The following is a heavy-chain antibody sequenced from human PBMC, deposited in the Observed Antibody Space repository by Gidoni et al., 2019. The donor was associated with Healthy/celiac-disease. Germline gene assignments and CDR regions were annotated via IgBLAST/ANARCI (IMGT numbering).Heavy chain of an antibody. J-gene: IGHJ4*02. V-gene: IGHV3-30*18. D-gene: IGHD3-22*01. CDR2: ISYDGSNK. CDR1: GFTLRSYG. CDR3: AKNYYYDSSGYYSLDY. Sequence: QVQLVESGGVVVQPGRSLRLPCAASGFTLRSYGMHWVRKAPGKGLEWVAVISYDGSNKYYADSVKGRFTISRDNSKNTLYLQMNSLRAEDTAVYYCAKNYYYDSSGYYSLDYWGQGTLVTVSS.